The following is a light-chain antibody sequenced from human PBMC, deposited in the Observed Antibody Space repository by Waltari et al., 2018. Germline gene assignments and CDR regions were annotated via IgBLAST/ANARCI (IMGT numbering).Light chain of an antibody. V-gene: IGKV1-39*01. CDR2: GIS. Sequence: DIQMTQSPSSLSASVGDRVTITVRASQTISRYLNWYQQKPGKAPKLLISGISSLQSGVPSRFSGSGSGTDFTLTISSLQPEDFATYYCQQSDSIPLTFGGGTKVDIK. CDR1: QTISRY. J-gene: IGKJ4*01. CDR3: QQSDSIPLT.